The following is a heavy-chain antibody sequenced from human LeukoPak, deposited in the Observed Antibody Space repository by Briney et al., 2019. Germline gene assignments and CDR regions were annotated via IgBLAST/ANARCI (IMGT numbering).Heavy chain of an antibody. CDR3: ARAGYYGSGSPLQIYYYGMDV. J-gene: IGHJ6*02. D-gene: IGHD3-10*01. CDR1: GGSLSGYY. Sequence: SETLSLTCAVYGGSLSGYYWSWIRQPPGKGLEWIGEINHSGSTNYNPSLNSRVTISVDTSKNQFSLKLSSVTAADTAVYYCARAGYYGSGSPLQIYYYGMDVWGQGTTVTVSS. CDR2: INHSGST. V-gene: IGHV4-34*01.